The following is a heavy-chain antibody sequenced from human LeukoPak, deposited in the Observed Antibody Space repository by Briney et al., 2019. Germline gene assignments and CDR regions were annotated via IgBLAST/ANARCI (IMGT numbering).Heavy chain of an antibody. Sequence: GSGPTLVNPTQTLTLTCTFSGFSLSTSGVGVGWIRQPPGKALEWLALIYWNDDKRYSPSLKSRLTITKDTSKNQVVLTMTNMDPVDTATYYCAHRRNGDYHNWFDPWGQGTLVTVSS. J-gene: IGHJ5*02. CDR2: IYWNDDK. CDR3: AHRRNGDYHNWFDP. D-gene: IGHD4-17*01. CDR1: GFSLSTSGVG. V-gene: IGHV2-5*01.